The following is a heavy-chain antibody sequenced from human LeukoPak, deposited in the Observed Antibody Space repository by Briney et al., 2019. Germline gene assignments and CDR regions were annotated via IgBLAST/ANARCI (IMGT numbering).Heavy chain of an antibody. Sequence: SETLSLTCAVYGGSFSGCYWSWIRQPPGKGLEWIGEINHSGSTNYNPSLKSRVTISVDTSKNQFSLKLSSVTAADTAVYYCARGGGYRSSGYWGRYGMDVWGQGTTVTVSS. D-gene: IGHD3-22*01. J-gene: IGHJ6*02. CDR2: INHSGST. V-gene: IGHV4-34*01. CDR3: ARGGGYRSSGYWGRYGMDV. CDR1: GGSFSGCY.